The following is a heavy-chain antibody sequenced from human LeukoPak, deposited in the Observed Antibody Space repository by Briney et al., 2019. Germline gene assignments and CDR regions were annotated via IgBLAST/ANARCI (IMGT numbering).Heavy chain of an antibody. CDR2: ISYDGSNK. CDR3: AKVALIAARLGHFDY. D-gene: IGHD6-6*01. CDR1: GFTFSSYG. V-gene: IGHV3-30*18. Sequence: GRSLRLSCAASGFTFSSYGMHWVRQAPGKGLEWVAVISYDGSNKYYADSVKGRFTISRDNSKNTLYLLMNSLRAEDTAVYYCAKVALIAARLGHFDYWGQGTLVTVSS. J-gene: IGHJ4*02.